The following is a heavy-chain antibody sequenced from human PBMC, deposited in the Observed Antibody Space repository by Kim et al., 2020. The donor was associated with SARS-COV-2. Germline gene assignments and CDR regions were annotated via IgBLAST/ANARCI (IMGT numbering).Heavy chain of an antibody. CDR2: ISSSSSYI. V-gene: IGHV3-21*01. CDR3: ARGSMVVTI. CDR1: GFTFSSYS. Sequence: GGSLRLSCAASGFTFSSYSMNWVRQAPGKGLEWVSSISSSSSYIYSADSEKGRFTISRDNAKNSQYLQKNSLRAEDTAEYYGARGSMVVTIWGQGTLYTV. J-gene: IGHJ4*02. D-gene: IGHD3-22*01.